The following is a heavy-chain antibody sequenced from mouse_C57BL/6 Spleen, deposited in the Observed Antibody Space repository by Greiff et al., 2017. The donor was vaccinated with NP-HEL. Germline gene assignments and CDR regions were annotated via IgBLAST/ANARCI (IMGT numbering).Heavy chain of an antibody. V-gene: IGHV1-18*01. J-gene: IGHJ2*01. CDR2: INPNNGGT. Sequence: EVQLQQSGPELVKPGASVKIPCKASGYTFTDYNMDWVKQSHGKSLEWIGDINPNNGGTIYNQKFKGKATLTVDKSSSTAYMELRSLTSEDTAVYYCARLEADYGSSHFDYWGQGTTLTVSS. CDR3: ARLEADYGSSHFDY. CDR1: GYTFTDYN. D-gene: IGHD1-1*01.